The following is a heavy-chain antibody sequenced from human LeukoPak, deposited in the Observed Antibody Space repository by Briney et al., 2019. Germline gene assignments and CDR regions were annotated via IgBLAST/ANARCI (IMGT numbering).Heavy chain of an antibody. V-gene: IGHV3-23*01. CDR3: AKGGSPIYYDSSGSPPDFDY. J-gene: IGHJ4*02. CDR1: GFTYAMSTYS. Sequence: GSLRLSCAASGFTYAMSTYSMSWVRQAPGKGLEWVSAISGSGGSTYYADSVKGRFTISRDNSKNTLYLQMNSLRAEDTAVYYCAKGGSPIYYDSSGSPPDFDYWGQGTLVTVSS. CDR2: ISGSGGST. D-gene: IGHD3-22*01.